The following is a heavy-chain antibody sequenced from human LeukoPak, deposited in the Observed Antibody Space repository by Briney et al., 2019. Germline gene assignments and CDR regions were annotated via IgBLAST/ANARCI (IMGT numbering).Heavy chain of an antibody. V-gene: IGHV3-23*01. D-gene: IGHD5-24*01. CDR1: GFTFSSYA. J-gene: IGHJ4*02. CDR2: ISGSGGST. Sequence: GGSLRLSCAASGFTFSSYAMSWVRQAPGKGLEWVSAISGSGGSTYYADSVKGRFTISRDNSKNTLYLQMNSLRAEDTAVYYCAKEGKDGYNYFSYFDYWGQGILVTVSS. CDR3: AKEGKDGYNYFSYFDY.